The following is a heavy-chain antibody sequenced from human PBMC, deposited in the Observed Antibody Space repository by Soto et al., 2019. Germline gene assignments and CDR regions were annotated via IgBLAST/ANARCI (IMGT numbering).Heavy chain of an antibody. CDR3: ATRHPISGWHLDY. V-gene: IGHV1-69*02. CDR1: GGTFSSYT. CDR2: IIPILGIA. Sequence: QVQLVQSGAEVKKPGSSVKVSCKASGGTFSSYTISWVRQAPGQGLEWMGRIIPILGIANYAQKFQGRVTITADKSPSTAYMELSSLRSEDTAVYYCATRHPISGWHLDYWGQGTLVTVSS. D-gene: IGHD6-19*01. J-gene: IGHJ4*02.